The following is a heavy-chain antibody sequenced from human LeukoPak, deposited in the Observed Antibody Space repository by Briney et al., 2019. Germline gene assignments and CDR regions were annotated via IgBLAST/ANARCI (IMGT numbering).Heavy chain of an antibody. Sequence: GGSLRLSCAASGFTFSSYSMNWVRQAPGKGLEWVSSISSSGSYIYYADSVKGRFTISRDNAKNSLYLQMNSLRAEDTAVYYCARDRVAAAAFDLDCWGQGTLVTVSS. CDR3: ARDRVAAAAFDLDC. CDR1: GFTFSSYS. CDR2: ISSSGSYI. J-gene: IGHJ4*02. D-gene: IGHD6-13*01. V-gene: IGHV3-21*01.